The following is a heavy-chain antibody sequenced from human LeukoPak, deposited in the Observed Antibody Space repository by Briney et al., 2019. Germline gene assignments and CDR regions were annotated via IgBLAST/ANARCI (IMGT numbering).Heavy chain of an antibody. Sequence: GASVKVSCKASGYTFTNYGITWVRQAPGQGLEWMGWISAYNGNTNYAQKLQGRVTVTTDTSTSTAYMELRSLRSDDTAVYYCARDNPREAFDIGAQETMVSVSS. CDR3: ARDNPREAFDI. D-gene: IGHD1-14*01. CDR2: ISAYNGNT. CDR1: GYTFTNYG. J-gene: IGHJ3*02. V-gene: IGHV1-18*01.